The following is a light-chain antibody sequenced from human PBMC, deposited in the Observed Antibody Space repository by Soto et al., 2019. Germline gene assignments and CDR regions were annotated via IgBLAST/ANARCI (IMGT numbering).Light chain of an antibody. V-gene: IGLV2-14*01. CDR3: NSYTSRSTFV. CDR2: EVS. CDR1: SSDVGGYKY. J-gene: IGLJ1*01. Sequence: QSALTQPASVSGSPGQSITISCTGTSSDVGGYKYVSWYQQHPGKAPQLMIYEVSNRPSGISNRFSGSKSDNTAFLTISGLQXXDEADYYCNSYTSRSTFVFGTGTKVTVL.